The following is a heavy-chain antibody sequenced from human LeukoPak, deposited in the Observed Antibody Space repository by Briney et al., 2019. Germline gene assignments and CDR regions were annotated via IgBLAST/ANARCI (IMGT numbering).Heavy chain of an antibody. J-gene: IGHJ4*02. Sequence: ASARVSCKASGYTFTAYYLHWVRQAPGQGLEWMGCINVNSGGTDYVQKFQGRVTMTTDTSTSTAYMELRSLRSDDTAVYYCARGGKYSSSWLFDYWGQGTLVTVSS. CDR2: INVNSGGT. D-gene: IGHD6-13*01. V-gene: IGHV1-2*02. CDR3: ARGGKYSSSWLFDY. CDR1: GYTFTAYY.